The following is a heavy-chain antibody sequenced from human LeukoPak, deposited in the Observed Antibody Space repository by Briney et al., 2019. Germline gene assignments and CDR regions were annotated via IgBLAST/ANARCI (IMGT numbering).Heavy chain of an antibody. CDR1: GFTFSSYA. Sequence: GGSLRLSCAASGFTFSSYAMSWVRQAPGKGLEWVSVIYSGGSTYYADSVKGRFTISRHNSKNTLYLQMNSRRAEDTAVYYCARDKVRNSNRGSLARGAYYYYYYGMDVWGQGTTVTVSS. D-gene: IGHD3-10*01. CDR2: IYSGGST. J-gene: IGHJ6*02. CDR3: ARDKVRNSNRGSLARGAYYYYYYGMDV. V-gene: IGHV3-53*04.